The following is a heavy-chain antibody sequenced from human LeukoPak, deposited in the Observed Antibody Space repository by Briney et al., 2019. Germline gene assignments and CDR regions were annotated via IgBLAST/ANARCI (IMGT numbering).Heavy chain of an antibody. CDR2: IYYSGGT. V-gene: IGHV4-59*01. D-gene: IGHD1-26*01. J-gene: IGHJ5*02. CDR3: ARTIDGTWFDP. Sequence: SETLSLTCTVSGGSISSYYWSWIRQPPGKGLEWIGYIYYSGGTNYNPSLKSRVTISVDTSKNQFSLKLSSVTAADTAVYYCARTIDGTWFDPWGQGTLVTVSS. CDR1: GGSISSYY.